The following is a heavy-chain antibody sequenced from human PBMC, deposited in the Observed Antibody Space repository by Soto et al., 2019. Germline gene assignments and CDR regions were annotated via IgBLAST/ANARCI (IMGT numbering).Heavy chain of an antibody. V-gene: IGHV3-23*01. D-gene: IGHD3-16*01. Sequence: EVQLLESGGGLVQPGGSLRLFCAASGFTFSSCAMSWVRQAPGKGLEWVSAISGSGGSTYYADSVKGRFTISRDNSKNTLYLQMNSLRAEDTAVYYCAKDGDSWGEFNWFDPWGQGTLVTVSS. CDR3: AKDGDSWGEFNWFDP. CDR2: ISGSGGST. J-gene: IGHJ5*02. CDR1: GFTFSSCA.